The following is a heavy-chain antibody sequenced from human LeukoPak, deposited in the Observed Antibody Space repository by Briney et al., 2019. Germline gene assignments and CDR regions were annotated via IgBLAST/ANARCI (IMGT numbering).Heavy chain of an antibody. Sequence: ASGKVSCKASGYTFTSYGISWVRQAPGQGLEWMGWISAYNGNTNYAQKLQGRVTMTTDTSTSTAYMELRSLRSEDTAVYYCARGGPLLWFGSYRPYYFDYWGQGTLVTVSS. J-gene: IGHJ4*02. CDR1: GYTFTSYG. D-gene: IGHD3-10*01. CDR3: ARGGPLLWFGSYRPYYFDY. V-gene: IGHV1-18*01. CDR2: ISAYNGNT.